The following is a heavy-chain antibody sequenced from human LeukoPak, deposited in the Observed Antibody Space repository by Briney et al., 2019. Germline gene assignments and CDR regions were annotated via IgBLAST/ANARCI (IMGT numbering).Heavy chain of an antibody. CDR2: FHPNSGGT. J-gene: IGHJ4*02. V-gene: IGHV1-2*02. CDR1: GYTFTDYY. Sequence: ASVKVSCKASGYTFTDYYMHWVRQAPGQGLEWMGWFHPNSGGTKYAQKFQGRVTMTRDTSISTAYMEVSSLRSDDTAVYYCARAAKWELLRGGLDYWGQGTLVTVSS. D-gene: IGHD1-26*01. CDR3: ARAAKWELLRGGLDY.